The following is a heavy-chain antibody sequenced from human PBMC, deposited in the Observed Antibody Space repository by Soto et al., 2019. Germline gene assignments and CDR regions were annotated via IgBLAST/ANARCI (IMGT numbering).Heavy chain of an antibody. V-gene: IGHV4-59*08. CDR1: GGSISTYY. CDR3: ATRPLSNYYFDY. J-gene: IGHJ4*02. Sequence: SETLSLTCTVSGGSISTYYWSWIRQPPGKGLEWIGYIYYSGTTNYNPSLKSRVTISVDTSKNQFSLKLTSMTAADTAMYYCATRPLSNYYFDYWGQGTLVTVSS. CDR2: IYYSGTT.